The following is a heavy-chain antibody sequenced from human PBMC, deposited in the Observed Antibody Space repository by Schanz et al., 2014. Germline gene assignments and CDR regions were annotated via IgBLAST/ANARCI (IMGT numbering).Heavy chain of an antibody. Sequence: QVQLVESGGGVVQPGTSLRLSCAASGFTFRGQAMHWVRQAPGQGLEKVAVTSTDGTKTYYAASVRGSFTISRDNSKNTVYLQMNSLRSEDTAVYYCTRDRGALINHNDALDLWGQGTMVSVSS. CDR3: TRDRGALINHNDALDL. V-gene: IGHV3-30*04. D-gene: IGHD3-16*01. J-gene: IGHJ3*01. CDR2: TSTDGTKT. CDR1: GFTFRGQA.